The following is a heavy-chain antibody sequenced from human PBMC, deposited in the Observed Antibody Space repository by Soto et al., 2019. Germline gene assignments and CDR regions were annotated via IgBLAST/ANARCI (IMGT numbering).Heavy chain of an antibody. CDR1: GYTFTSYY. Sequence: GASVKVSCKASGYTFTSYYMHWVRQAPGQGLEWMGIINPSGGSTSYAQKFQGRVTMTRDTSTSTVYMELSSLRSEDTAVYYCARGRSALRFLELYYYYGMDVWGQGTTVTVSS. V-gene: IGHV1-46*01. J-gene: IGHJ6*02. CDR2: INPSGGST. D-gene: IGHD3-3*01. CDR3: ARGRSALRFLELYYYYGMDV.